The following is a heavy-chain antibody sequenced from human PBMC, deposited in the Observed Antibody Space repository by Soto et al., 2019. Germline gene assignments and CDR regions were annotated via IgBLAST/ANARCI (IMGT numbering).Heavy chain of an antibody. V-gene: IGHV3-23*01. D-gene: IGHD3-3*01. Sequence: GGSLRLSCAASGFTFSSYAMSWVRQAPGKWLEWVSAISGSGGSTYYADSVKGRFTISRDNSKNTLYLQMNSLRAEDTAVYYCAKPPGDFWSGSPPYYFDYWGQGXLVTVSS. J-gene: IGHJ4*02. CDR3: AKPPGDFWSGSPPYYFDY. CDR2: ISGSGGST. CDR1: GFTFSSYA.